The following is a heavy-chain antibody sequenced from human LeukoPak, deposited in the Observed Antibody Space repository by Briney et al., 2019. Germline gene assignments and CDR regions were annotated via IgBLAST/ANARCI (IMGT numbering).Heavy chain of an antibody. CDR1: GFTFSSYG. CDR3: ALENVVRYFDWLGYYYYYYMDV. J-gene: IGHJ6*03. V-gene: IGHV3-30*02. Sequence: PGGSLRLSCAASGFTFSSYGMHWVRQAPGKGLEWVAFIRYDGSNKYYADSVKGRFTISRDNSKNTLYLQMNSLRAEDTAVYYCALENVVRYFDWLGYYYYYYMDVWGKGTTVTISS. CDR2: IRYDGSNK. D-gene: IGHD3-9*01.